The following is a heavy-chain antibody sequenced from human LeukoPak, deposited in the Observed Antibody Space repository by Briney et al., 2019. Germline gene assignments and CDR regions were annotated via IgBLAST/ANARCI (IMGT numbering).Heavy chain of an antibody. CDR2: ITSSNNYI. V-gene: IGHV3-21*04. J-gene: IGHJ4*02. CDR3: ARPHIVGAADGGVWDY. D-gene: IGHD1-26*01. CDR1: GFTFSSYS. Sequence: PGGSLRLSCAASGFTFSSYSMNWVRQAPGKGLEWVSSITSSNNYIYYGDSVKGRFTISRDDAKNSLFLQMNSLRAEDTALYYCARPHIVGAADGGVWDYWGQGTLVTVSS.